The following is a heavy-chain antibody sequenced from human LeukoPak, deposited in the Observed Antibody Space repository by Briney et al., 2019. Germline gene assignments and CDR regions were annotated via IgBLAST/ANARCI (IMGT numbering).Heavy chain of an antibody. D-gene: IGHD4-17*01. Sequence: GGSLRLSCAASGFTFSSYGMHWVRQAPGKRLEWVAVISYDGSNKYYADSVKGRFTISRDNSKNTLYLQMNSLRAEDTAVYYCAKVGDYGDYPLYYYYMDVWGKGTTVTVSS. CDR2: ISYDGSNK. J-gene: IGHJ6*03. CDR3: AKVGDYGDYPLYYYYMDV. V-gene: IGHV3-30*18. CDR1: GFTFSSYG.